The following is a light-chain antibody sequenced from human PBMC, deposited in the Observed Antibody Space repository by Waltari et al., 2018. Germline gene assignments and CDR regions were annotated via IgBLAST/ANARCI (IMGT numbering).Light chain of an antibody. CDR2: EAS. Sequence: AVQMTQSPSSLSASVGDRVTITCRASQDIINDLGWFQQKPGKAPKLLIYEASILPSGVPSRFSGSGSGTYFTLTISSLEPDDSATYYSQQDYSYPHTFGQGTKLEI. CDR1: QDIIND. V-gene: IGKV1-6*01. J-gene: IGKJ2*01. CDR3: QQDYSYPHT.